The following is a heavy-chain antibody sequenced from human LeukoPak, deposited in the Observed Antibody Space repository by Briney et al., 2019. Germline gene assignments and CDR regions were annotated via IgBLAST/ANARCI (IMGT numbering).Heavy chain of an antibody. CDR3: AQGGSEIYYFYHGMDV. CDR2: ISYDGSNK. V-gene: IGHV3-30*03. J-gene: IGHJ6*02. D-gene: IGHD3-10*01. Sequence: GGSLRLSCAASGFSFNSYAIHWVRQAPGKGLEWVTAISYDGSNKHYADSVRGRFTISRDNSKNTLYLQMNSLRTEDTAVYYCAQGGSEIYYFYHGMDVWGRGTTVTVS. CDR1: GFSFNSYA.